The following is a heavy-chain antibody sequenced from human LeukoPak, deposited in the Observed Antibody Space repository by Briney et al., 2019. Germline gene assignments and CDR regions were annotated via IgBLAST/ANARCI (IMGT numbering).Heavy chain of an antibody. CDR2: INPNNGGT. J-gene: IGHJ4*02. Sequence: ASVKVSCKASGYTFTRYYMHWVRQAPGQGLEWMGWINPNNGGTNYAQKFQGRVTMTRDTSISTAYMGLNRMTSDDTAVYYCARDKYTGYETFDYWGQGTPVTVSS. CDR1: GYTFTRYY. CDR3: ARDKYTGYETFDY. V-gene: IGHV1-2*02. D-gene: IGHD5-12*01.